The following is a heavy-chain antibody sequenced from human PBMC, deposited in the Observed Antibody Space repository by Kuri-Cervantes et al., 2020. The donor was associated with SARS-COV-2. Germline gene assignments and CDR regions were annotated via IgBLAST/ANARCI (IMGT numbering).Heavy chain of an antibody. Sequence: ESLKISCTVSGGSISSYYWSWIRQPAGKGLEWIGRIYTSGGTNYNPSLKSRVTMSVDTSKNQFSLKLSSVTAADTAVYYCARVRQYDSSGYYAYYFDYWGQGTLVTVSS. V-gene: IGHV4-4*07. CDR3: ARVRQYDSSGYYAYYFDY. J-gene: IGHJ4*02. CDR2: IYTSGGT. D-gene: IGHD3-22*01. CDR1: GGSISSYY.